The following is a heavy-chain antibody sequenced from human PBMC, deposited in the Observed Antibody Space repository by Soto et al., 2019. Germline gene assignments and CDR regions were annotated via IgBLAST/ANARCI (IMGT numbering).Heavy chain of an antibody. CDR2: ISATGGST. CDR3: AKDRLAGNFDY. J-gene: IGHJ4*02. CDR1: GFTFNNYA. V-gene: IGHV3-23*01. Sequence: EVQVLDSGGGLEQPGGSLRLSCAASGFTFNNYAMNWVRQAPGKGLEWVATISATGGSTYYADSVKGRFTISRDNSKNTLYLQINGLRVEDTAVYYCAKDRLAGNFDYWGQGTQVTVSS.